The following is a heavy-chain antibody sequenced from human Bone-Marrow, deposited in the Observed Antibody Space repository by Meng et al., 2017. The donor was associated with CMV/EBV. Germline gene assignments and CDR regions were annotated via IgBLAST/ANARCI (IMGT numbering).Heavy chain of an antibody. J-gene: IGHJ2*01. V-gene: IGHV3-11*01. CDR2: ISSSGTTI. D-gene: IGHD2-2*01. CDR3: AKEIPYWYFDL. CDR1: GFTFSDYY. Sequence: QVQLVESGGGLVKPGGSLRLSCAASGFTFSDYYMSWIRQAPGKGLEWVSYISSSGTTIYYADSVKGRFTISRDNSKNTLYLQMNSLRAEDTALYYCAKEIPYWYFDLWGRGTLVTVSS.